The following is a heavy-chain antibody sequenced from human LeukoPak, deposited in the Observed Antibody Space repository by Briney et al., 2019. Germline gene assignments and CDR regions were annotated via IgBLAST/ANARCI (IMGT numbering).Heavy chain of an antibody. J-gene: IGHJ3*02. CDR3: ARAEDYYDSSGYLAAPNDAFDI. V-gene: IGHV1-69*05. Sequence: GASVKVSCKASGGTFSSYAISWVRQAPGQGLEWMGGIIPIFGTANYAQKFQGRVTFTTDESTSTAYMELSSLRSEDTAVYYCARAEDYYDSSGYLAAPNDAFDIWGQGTMVTVSS. CDR1: GGTFSSYA. D-gene: IGHD3-22*01. CDR2: IIPIFGTA.